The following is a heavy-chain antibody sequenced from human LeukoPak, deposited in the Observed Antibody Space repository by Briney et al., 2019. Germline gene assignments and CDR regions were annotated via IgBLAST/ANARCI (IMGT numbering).Heavy chain of an antibody. Sequence: SETLSLTCTVSGGSISNYYWSWIRQPPGKGLEWIGFVYYTGNTNYNPSLKSRVTISVDTSKNQFSLRLSSVTAADTAVYYCARDGGEWGQGTLVTLSS. J-gene: IGHJ4*02. V-gene: IGHV4-59*12. CDR1: GGSISNYY. CDR3: ARDGGE. CDR2: VYYTGNT. D-gene: IGHD2-21*01.